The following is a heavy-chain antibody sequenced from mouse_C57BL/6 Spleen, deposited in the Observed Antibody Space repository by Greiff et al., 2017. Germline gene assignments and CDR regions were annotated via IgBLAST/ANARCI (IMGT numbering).Heavy chain of an antibody. CDR2: INPSNGGT. CDR3: ARAYYSNFSWFAY. J-gene: IGHJ3*01. D-gene: IGHD2-5*01. CDR1: GYTFTSSW. V-gene: IGHV1-53*01. Sequence: QVQLQQSGTELVKPGASVKLSCKASGYTFTSSWMHWVKQRPGQGLAWIGKINPSNGGTNYNEKFKSKATLTVDKSSSTAYMQLSSLTSEDSAVYYCARAYYSNFSWFAYWGQGTLVTVSA.